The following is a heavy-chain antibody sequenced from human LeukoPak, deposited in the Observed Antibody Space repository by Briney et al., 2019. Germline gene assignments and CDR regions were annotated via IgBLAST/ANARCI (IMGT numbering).Heavy chain of an antibody. V-gene: IGHV3-74*01. CDR1: GFTFSRNW. J-gene: IGHJ2*01. Sequence: RQSLRLSCAASGFTFSRNWMHWVRHSPGHGLVWVAGIQSDGSRTSYADSGKGRSTISRDKAQNTLFMEVNSVLVEETAVHSCARGPYDSNCYYPFDLLGRGTLGTVCS. CDR3: ARGPYDSNCYYPFDL. CDR2: IQSDGSRT. D-gene: IGHD3-22*01.